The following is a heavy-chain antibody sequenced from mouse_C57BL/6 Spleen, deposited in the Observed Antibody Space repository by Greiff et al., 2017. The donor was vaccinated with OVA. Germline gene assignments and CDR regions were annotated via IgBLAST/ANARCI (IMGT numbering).Heavy chain of an antibody. J-gene: IGHJ1*03. CDR3: AREDYCGSSYWYFDV. CDR1: GYTFTDHT. V-gene: IGHV1-78*01. CDR2: IYPRDGST. D-gene: IGHD1-1*01. Sequence: QVHVKQSDAELVKPGASVKISCKVSGYTFTDHTIHWMKQRPEQGLEWIGYIYPRDGSTKYNEKFKGKATLTADKSSSTAYMQLNSLTSEDSAVYFCAREDYCGSSYWYFDVWGTGTTVTVSS.